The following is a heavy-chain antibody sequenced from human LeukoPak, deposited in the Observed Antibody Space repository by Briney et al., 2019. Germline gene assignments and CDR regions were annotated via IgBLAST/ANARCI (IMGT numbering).Heavy chain of an antibody. V-gene: IGHV4-59*01. CDR2: IYYSGST. CDR3: AGVTPGWYFDL. J-gene: IGHJ2*01. CDR1: GGSISSYY. Sequence: SETLSLTCTVSGGSISSYYWSWIRQPPGKGLEWIGYIYYSGSTNYNPSLKSRVTISVDTSKNQFSLKLSSVTAADTAVYYCAGVTPGWYFDLWGRGTLVTVSS. D-gene: IGHD4-23*01.